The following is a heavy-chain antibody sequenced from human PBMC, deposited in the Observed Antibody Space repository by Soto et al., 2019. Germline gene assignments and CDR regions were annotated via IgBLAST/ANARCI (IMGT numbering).Heavy chain of an antibody. CDR1: GDSVNTADYY. D-gene: IGHD3-10*01. Sequence: QVQLQESGPGLVKPSQTLSLTCTVSGDSVNTADYYWTWIRQSPEKGLEWIVNIFYDGSAYPTPSLHSRVSASVDTSKNQFSLNLFSVTAADTAVYYCARRLRDTASHYYNWFDPWGQGTLVTVSS. J-gene: IGHJ5*02. CDR2: IFYDGSA. V-gene: IGHV4-30-4*01. CDR3: ARRLRDTASHYYNWFDP.